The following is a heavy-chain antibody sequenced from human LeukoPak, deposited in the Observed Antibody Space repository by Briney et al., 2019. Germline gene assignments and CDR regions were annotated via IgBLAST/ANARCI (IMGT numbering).Heavy chain of an antibody. Sequence: ASVKVSCKASGYTFTSYYMHWVRQAPGQGLEWMGGIIPIFGTANYAQKFQGRVTITADKSTSTAYMELSSLRSEDTAVYYCARGPYYSGYDLDYWGQGTLVTVSS. V-gene: IGHV1-69*06. J-gene: IGHJ4*02. CDR3: ARGPYYSGYDLDY. CDR2: IIPIFGTA. CDR1: GYTFTSYY. D-gene: IGHD5-12*01.